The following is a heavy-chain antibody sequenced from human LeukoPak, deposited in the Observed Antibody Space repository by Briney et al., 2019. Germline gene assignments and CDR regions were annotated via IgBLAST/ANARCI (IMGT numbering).Heavy chain of an antibody. CDR3: AKDYPSSLVDY. V-gene: IGHV3-23*01. CDR1: GFTFSSYA. J-gene: IGHJ4*02. D-gene: IGHD6-6*01. CDR2: ISDSGSST. Sequence: PGRSLRLSCAVSGFTFSSYAMDWVRQAPGKGLEWVSAISDSGSSTYHIDSVKGRFTISRDNSKNTLYLQMNSLRAEDTAVYYCAKDYPSSLVDYWGRGTLVTVSS.